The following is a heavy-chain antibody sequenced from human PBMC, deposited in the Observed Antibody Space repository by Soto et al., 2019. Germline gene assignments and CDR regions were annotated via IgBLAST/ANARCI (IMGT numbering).Heavy chain of an antibody. V-gene: IGHV3-15*01. Sequence: EVQLVESGGGLVKPGGSLRLSCAASGFTFSNAWMSWVRQAPGKGLEWVGRIKSKTDGGTTDYAAPVKGRFTISRDDSKNTLYLQMNSLKTEDTAVYYCTTDLGAGRRFYGDLGFEYWGQGTLVTVSS. J-gene: IGHJ4*02. CDR3: TTDLGAGRRFYGDLGFEY. CDR1: GFTFSNAW. CDR2: IKSKTDGGTT. D-gene: IGHD4-17*01.